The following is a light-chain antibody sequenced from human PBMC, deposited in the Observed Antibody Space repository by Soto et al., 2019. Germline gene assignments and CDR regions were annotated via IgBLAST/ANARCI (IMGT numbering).Light chain of an antibody. CDR2: EVT. J-gene: IGLJ1*01. Sequence: QSVLTQPPSASGSPGQSVTISCTGTSSGVGGHHYVSWYQQHPGKAPKLLIYEVTKRPSGVPDRFSGSKSGNTASLTVSGLQTEDEADYYCSSYAGSNIGVFGTGTKVTVL. CDR3: SSYAGSNIGV. V-gene: IGLV2-8*01. CDR1: SSGVGGHHY.